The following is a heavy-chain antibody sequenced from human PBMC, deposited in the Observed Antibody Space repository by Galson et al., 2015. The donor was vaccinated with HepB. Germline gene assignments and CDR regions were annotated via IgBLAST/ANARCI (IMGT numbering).Heavy chain of an antibody. J-gene: IGHJ3*02. Sequence: SVKVSCKASGYTFTSYGISWVRQAPGQGLEWMGWISAYNGNTDYAQKLQGRVTMTTDTSTSTAYMELRSLRSDDTAVYYCARDGGPYSSGLYAFDIWGQGTMVTVSS. V-gene: IGHV1-18*01. D-gene: IGHD6-19*01. CDR2: ISAYNGNT. CDR3: ARDGGPYSSGLYAFDI. CDR1: GYTFTSYG.